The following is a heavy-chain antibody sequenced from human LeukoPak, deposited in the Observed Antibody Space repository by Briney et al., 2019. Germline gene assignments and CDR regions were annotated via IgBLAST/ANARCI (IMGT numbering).Heavy chain of an antibody. CDR1: GFTLSSYA. CDR2: ISGSGGST. J-gene: IGHJ6*03. V-gene: IGHV3-23*01. CDR3: AKGGMQLWLSGYYYYMDV. Sequence: GGSLRLSCAASGFTLSSYAMSWVRQAPGKGLEWVSAISGSGGSTYYADSVKGRFTISRDNSKNTLYLQMNSLRAEDTAVYYCAKGGMQLWLSGYYYYMDVWGKGTTVTVSS. D-gene: IGHD5-18*01.